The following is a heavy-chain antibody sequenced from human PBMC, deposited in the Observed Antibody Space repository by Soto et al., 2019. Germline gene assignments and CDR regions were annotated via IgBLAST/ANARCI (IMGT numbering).Heavy chain of an antibody. D-gene: IGHD6-6*01. CDR1: GFTFSNYW. J-gene: IGHJ3*02. Sequence: GGSLRLSCEASGFTFSNYWMSWVRQAPGKGLEWVAIISYDGRVKYYVDSVKGRFTISRDDSKNTLYLQMNSLRAEDTAVYYCAVPYLYSSSTFDMWGQGTMVTVSS. CDR2: ISYDGRVK. CDR3: AVPYLYSSSTFDM. V-gene: IGHV3-30*03.